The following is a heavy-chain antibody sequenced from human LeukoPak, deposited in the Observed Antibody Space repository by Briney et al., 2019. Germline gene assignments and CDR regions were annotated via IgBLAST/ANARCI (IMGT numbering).Heavy chain of an antibody. CDR1: GYTFTSYG. Sequence: GASVKVSCKASGYTFTSYGISWVRQAPGQGLEWMGWISAYNGNPNYAQKLQGRVTMTTDTSTSTAYMELRSLRSDDTAVYYCTSPSAYSNYVLGWEYYYYMDIWGKGTTVTVSS. V-gene: IGHV1-18*01. J-gene: IGHJ6*03. CDR2: ISAYNGNP. D-gene: IGHD4-11*01. CDR3: TSPSAYSNYVLGWEYYYYMDI.